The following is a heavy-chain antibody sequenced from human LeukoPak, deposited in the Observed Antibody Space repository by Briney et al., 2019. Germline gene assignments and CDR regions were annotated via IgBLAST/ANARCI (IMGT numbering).Heavy chain of an antibody. Sequence: GASVKVSCNASGATFSSYAISWERQAPGQGREWVGRIIPIFGIANYAQKFQGRVPITADKSTSPAYRERSCLRSEDRAVYDGAHLDGYSYGPDYWGQGTLVTVSS. CDR2: IIPIFGIA. CDR1: GATFSSYA. V-gene: IGHV1-69*04. D-gene: IGHD5-18*01. CDR3: AHLDGYSYGPDY. J-gene: IGHJ4*02.